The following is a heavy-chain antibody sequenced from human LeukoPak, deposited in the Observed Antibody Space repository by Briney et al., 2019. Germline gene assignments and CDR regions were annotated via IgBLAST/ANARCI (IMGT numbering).Heavy chain of an antibody. CDR2: IIPILGIA. J-gene: IGHJ6*02. Sequence: SVKVSCKASGGTFSSYAISWVRQAPGQGLEWMGRIIPILGIANYAQKFQGRVTITADKSTSTAYMELSSLRSEDTAVYYCARPENYDFWSGPYYYYGMDVWGQGTTVTVSS. CDR1: GGTFSSYA. D-gene: IGHD3-3*01. CDR3: ARPENYDFWSGPYYYYGMDV. V-gene: IGHV1-69*04.